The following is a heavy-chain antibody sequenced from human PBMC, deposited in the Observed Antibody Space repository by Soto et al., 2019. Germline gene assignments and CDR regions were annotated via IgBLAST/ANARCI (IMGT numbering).Heavy chain of an antibody. V-gene: IGHV3-20*04. Sequence: EVYLVESGGGVVRPGGSLRLSCAASGFGFDEYGMSWVRQGPGKGLEWVSGINRHGDSTGYADSVKGRFTISRDNAKNFLYPEMNGLRAEDPAFYYCARDHRWGYEYGDYGDSWGQGTLVTVSS. CDR2: INRHGDST. D-gene: IGHD4-17*01. CDR3: ARDHRWGYEYGDYGDS. CDR1: GFGFDEYG. J-gene: IGHJ4*02.